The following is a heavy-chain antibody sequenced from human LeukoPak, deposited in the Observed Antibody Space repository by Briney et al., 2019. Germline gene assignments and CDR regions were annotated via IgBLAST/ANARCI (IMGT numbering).Heavy chain of an antibody. CDR2: ISSSSYT. CDR3: ARGVVVPAVHFDY. V-gene: IGHV3-11*06. CDR1: GFTFSDYY. Sequence: GGPLRLSCAASGFTFSDYYMSWIRQAPGKGLEWVSYISSSSYTNYADSVKGRFTISRDNAKDSLYLQMNSLRAEDTAVYYCARGVVVPAVHFDYWGQGTLVTVSS. D-gene: IGHD2-2*01. J-gene: IGHJ4*02.